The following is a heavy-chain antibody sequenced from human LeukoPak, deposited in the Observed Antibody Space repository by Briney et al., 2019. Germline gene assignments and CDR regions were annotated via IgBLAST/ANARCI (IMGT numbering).Heavy chain of an antibody. CDR1: GGSFSGYY. CDR2: INHSGST. D-gene: IGHD3-22*01. V-gene: IGHV4-34*01. Sequence: SETLSLTCAVYGGSFSGYYWSWIRQPPGKGLEWIGEINHSGSTYYNPSLKSRVTISVDTSKNQFSLKLSSVTAANTAVYYCARLNPPGYYYDSSGLYYFDYWGQGTLVTVSS. CDR3: ARLNPPGYYYDSSGLYYFDY. J-gene: IGHJ4*02.